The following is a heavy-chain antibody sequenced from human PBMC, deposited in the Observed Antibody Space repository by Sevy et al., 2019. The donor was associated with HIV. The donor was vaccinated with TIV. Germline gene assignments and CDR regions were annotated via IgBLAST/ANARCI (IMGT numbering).Heavy chain of an antibody. Sequence: GGSLRLSCAVSGFTINSYAVNWVRQAPGKGLEWVAVISYHGRDKFYAESVKGRSTISRDNSKNMLYLQINSLRAEDTAVYYCAKDFTGYNGMDVWGQGTMVTVSS. CDR3: AKDFTGYNGMDV. V-gene: IGHV3-30*04. J-gene: IGHJ6*02. CDR1: GFTINSYA. CDR2: ISYHGRDK. D-gene: IGHD3-9*01.